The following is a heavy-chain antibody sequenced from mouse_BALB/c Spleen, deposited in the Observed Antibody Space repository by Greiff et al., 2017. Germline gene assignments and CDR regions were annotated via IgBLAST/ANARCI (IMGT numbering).Heavy chain of an antibody. V-gene: IGHV3-6*02. CDR1: GYSITSGYY. CDR3: ARDLVRRPFAY. CDR2: ISYDGSN. D-gene: IGHD2-14*01. Sequence: EVKLEESGPGLVKPSQSLSLTCSVTGYSITSGYYWNWIRQFPGNKLEWMGYISYDGSNNYNPSLKNRISITRDTSKNQFFLKLNSVTTEDTATYYCARDLVRRPFAYWGQGTLVTVSA. J-gene: IGHJ3*01.